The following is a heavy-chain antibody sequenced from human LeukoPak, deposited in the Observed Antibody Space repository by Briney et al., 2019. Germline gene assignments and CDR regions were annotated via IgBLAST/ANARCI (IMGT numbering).Heavy chain of an antibody. CDR2: ISGSGGST. J-gene: IGHJ4*02. CDR3: AISMGANYYDSSGYSPFDY. V-gene: IGHV3-23*01. D-gene: IGHD3-22*01. CDR1: GFTFSSYA. Sequence: GGSLRLSCAASGFTFSSYAMSWVRQAPGKGLEWVSAISGSGGSTYYADSVKGRFTISRDNSKNTLYLQMNSLRAEDTAVYYCAISMGANYYDSSGYSPFDYWGQGTLVTVSP.